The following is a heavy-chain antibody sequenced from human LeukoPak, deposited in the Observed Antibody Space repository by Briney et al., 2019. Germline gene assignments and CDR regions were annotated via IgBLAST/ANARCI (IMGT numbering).Heavy chain of an antibody. CDR1: GFTVSNNY. V-gene: IGHV3-66*04. CDR2: IYSGGST. D-gene: IGHD3-22*01. J-gene: IGHJ3*02. Sequence: GGSLRLSCAASGFTVSNNYMSWVRQAPGKGLEWVSIIYSGGSTYYADSVKGRFTISRDISKNTLYLQMNSLRAEDTAVYYCARLMDDSSGYFPDAFDIWGQGTMVTVSS. CDR3: ARLMDDSSGYFPDAFDI.